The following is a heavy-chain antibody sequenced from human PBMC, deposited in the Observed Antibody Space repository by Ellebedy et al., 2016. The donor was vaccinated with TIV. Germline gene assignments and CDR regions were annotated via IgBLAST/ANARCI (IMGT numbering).Heavy chain of an antibody. CDR1: GFTFSRYW. D-gene: IGHD5-24*01. V-gene: IGHV3-74*01. CDR3: VRGGGASQDDYTGA. J-gene: IGHJ5*02. CDR2: IDDDGTRT. Sequence: GESLKISCAASGFTFSRYWMHWVRQVPGKGLVWVSRIDDDGTRTDYADSVKGRFTISRDNAKSTMYLQMNSLRADDTAVYYCVRGGGASQDDYTGAWGQGTQVTVSS.